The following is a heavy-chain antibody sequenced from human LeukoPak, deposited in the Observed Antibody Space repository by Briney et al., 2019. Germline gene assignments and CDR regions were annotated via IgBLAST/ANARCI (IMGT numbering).Heavy chain of an antibody. V-gene: IGHV1-2*06. CDR1: GYTFTGYY. J-gene: IGHJ6*02. D-gene: IGHD4-11*01. Sequence: ASVKVSCKASGYTFTGYYMHWVRQAPGQGLEWMGRINPNSGGTNYAQKFQGRVTMTWDTSISTAYMELSRLRSDDTAVYYCAGPTVPVVGYYYGMDVWGQGTTVTVSS. CDR2: INPNSGGT. CDR3: AGPTVPVVGYYYGMDV.